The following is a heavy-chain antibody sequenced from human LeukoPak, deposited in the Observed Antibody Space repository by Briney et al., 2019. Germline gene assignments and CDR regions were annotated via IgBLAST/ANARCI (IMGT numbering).Heavy chain of an antibody. Sequence: TGGSLRLSCAASGFTFSSYGMHWVRQAPGKGLEWVAFIRYDGSNKYYADSVKGRFTISRDNSKNTLYLQMNSLRAEDTAVYYCAKQGGSGRAFDIWGQGTMVTVSS. CDR3: AKQGGSGRAFDI. D-gene: IGHD3-10*01. J-gene: IGHJ3*02. CDR1: GFTFSSYG. CDR2: IRYDGSNK. V-gene: IGHV3-30*02.